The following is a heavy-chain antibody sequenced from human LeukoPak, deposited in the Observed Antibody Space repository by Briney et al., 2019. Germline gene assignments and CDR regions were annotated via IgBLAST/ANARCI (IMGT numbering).Heavy chain of an antibody. V-gene: IGHV4-4*07. D-gene: IGHD3-22*01. Sequence: SEGLSLTCTVSGGSISSYYWSWIRQPAGKGLEWIGRIYTSGSTNYNPSLKSRVTMSVDTSKNQFSLKLSSVTAADTAVYYCARQGYYDSSAPFDYWGQGTLVTVSS. CDR3: ARQGYYDSSAPFDY. J-gene: IGHJ4*02. CDR1: GGSISSYY. CDR2: IYTSGST.